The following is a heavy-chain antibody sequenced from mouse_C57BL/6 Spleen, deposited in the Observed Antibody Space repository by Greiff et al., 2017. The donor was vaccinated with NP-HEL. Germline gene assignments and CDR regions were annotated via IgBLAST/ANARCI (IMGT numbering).Heavy chain of an antibody. CDR1: GYSFTGYY. V-gene: IGHV1-42*01. D-gene: IGHD2-3*01. CDR2: INPSTGGT. J-gene: IGHJ3*01. CDR3: ARWDYDGYYVGFAY. Sequence: EVQLQQSGPELVKPGASVKISCKAPGYSFTGYYMNWVKQSPEKSLEWIGEINPSTGGTTYNQKFKAKATLTVDKSSSTAYMQLKSLTSEDSAVYYCARWDYDGYYVGFAYWGQGTLVTVSA.